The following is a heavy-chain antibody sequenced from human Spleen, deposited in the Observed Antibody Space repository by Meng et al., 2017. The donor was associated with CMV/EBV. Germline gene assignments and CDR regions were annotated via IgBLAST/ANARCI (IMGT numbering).Heavy chain of an antibody. CDR1: GFTFDDYT. V-gene: IGHV3-43*01. J-gene: IGHJ4*02. D-gene: IGHD3-10*01. CDR3: AKAPLGYGSGSYEAPPDY. Sequence: GGSLRLSCAASGFTFDDYTMHWVRQAPGKGLEWVSLISWDGGSTYYADSVKGRFTISRDNRKNSLYLQMNSLRTEDTALYYCAKAPLGYGSGSYEAPPDYWGQGTLVTVSS. CDR2: ISWDGGST.